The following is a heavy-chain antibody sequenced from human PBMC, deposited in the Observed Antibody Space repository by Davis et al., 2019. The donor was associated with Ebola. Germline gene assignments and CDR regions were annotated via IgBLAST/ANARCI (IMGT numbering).Heavy chain of an antibody. CDR1: GYTFTSYG. J-gene: IGHJ4*02. Sequence: ASVKVSCKASGYTFTSYGISWVRQAPGQGLEWMGWISAYNGNTNYAPKLQGRVTITPDTSTSTAYMELRSLRSDDTAVYYCARGRTMIVVGDFDYWGQGTLVTVSS. CDR3: ARGRTMIVVGDFDY. D-gene: IGHD3-22*01. CDR2: ISAYNGNT. V-gene: IGHV1-18*01.